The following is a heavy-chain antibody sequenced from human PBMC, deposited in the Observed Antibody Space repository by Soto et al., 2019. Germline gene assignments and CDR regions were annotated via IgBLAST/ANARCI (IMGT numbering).Heavy chain of an antibody. CDR3: ARVGDPTAKSLYYGMDV. V-gene: IGHV1-3*01. D-gene: IGHD3-10*01. CDR2: INAGNGNT. J-gene: IGHJ6*02. Sequence: GASVKVSCKASGYTFTSYAMHWVRQAPGQRLEWMGWINAGNGNTKYSQKFQGRVTITRDTSASTAYMELSSLRSEDTAVYYCARVGDPTAKSLYYGMDVWGQGTTVTVSS. CDR1: GYTFTSYA.